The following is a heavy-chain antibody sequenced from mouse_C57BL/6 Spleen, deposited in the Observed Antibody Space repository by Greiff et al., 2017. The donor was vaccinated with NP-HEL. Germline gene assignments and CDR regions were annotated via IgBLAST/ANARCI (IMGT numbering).Heavy chain of an antibody. CDR2: IYPGDGDT. CDR1: GYAFSSSW. J-gene: IGHJ2*01. V-gene: IGHV1-82*01. D-gene: IGHD1-1*01. CDR3: ARRADYYGSEDY. Sequence: VQRVESGPELVKPGASVKISCKASGYAFSSSWMNWVKQRPGKGLEWIGRIYPGDGDTNYNGKFKGKATLTADKSSSTAYMQLSSLTSEDSAVYFCARRADYYGSEDYWGQGTTLTVSS.